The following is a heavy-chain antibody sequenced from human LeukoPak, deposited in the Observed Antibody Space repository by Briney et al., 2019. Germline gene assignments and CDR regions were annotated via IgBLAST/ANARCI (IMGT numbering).Heavy chain of an antibody. J-gene: IGHJ4*02. CDR3: SRDRGSTCYYLYYY. CDR2: IKRDASEK. D-gene: IGHD1-26*01. V-gene: IGHV3-7*01. Sequence: GGSLRLSCAASGFTFSSYWMAWVRQTPGKGLEWVANIKRDASEKYYVDSVKGRFTISRENAQNSVYLQMNSLRAQDTAVYYCSRDRGSTCYYLYYYWGQGTLVTVSS. CDR1: GFTFSSYW.